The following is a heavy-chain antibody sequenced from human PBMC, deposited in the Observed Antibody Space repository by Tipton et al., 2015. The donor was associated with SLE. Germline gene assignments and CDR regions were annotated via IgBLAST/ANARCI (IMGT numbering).Heavy chain of an antibody. CDR3: ASYDFWSGRYYFDY. V-gene: IGHV4-30-4*01. CDR1: GGSISSGDYY. Sequence: TLSLTCTVSGGSISSGDYYWSWIRQPPGKGLEWIGYIYYSGSTYYNPSLKSRVTISVDTSKNQFSLKLSSVTAADTAVYYCASYDFWSGRYYFDYWGQGTLVTVSS. J-gene: IGHJ4*02. CDR2: IYYSGST. D-gene: IGHD3-3*01.